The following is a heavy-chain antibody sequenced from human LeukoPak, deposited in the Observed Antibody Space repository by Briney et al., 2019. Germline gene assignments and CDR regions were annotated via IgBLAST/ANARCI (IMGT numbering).Heavy chain of an antibody. Sequence: SETLSLTCTVSGGSISSYYWSWIRQLPGKGLEWIGYIYYSGSTNYNPSLKSRVTISVDTSKNQFSLKLSSVTAADTAVYYCARLSDYVAYWGQGTLVTVSS. V-gene: IGHV4-59*08. CDR2: IYYSGST. CDR1: GGSISSYY. J-gene: IGHJ4*02. CDR3: ARLSDYVAY. D-gene: IGHD6-19*01.